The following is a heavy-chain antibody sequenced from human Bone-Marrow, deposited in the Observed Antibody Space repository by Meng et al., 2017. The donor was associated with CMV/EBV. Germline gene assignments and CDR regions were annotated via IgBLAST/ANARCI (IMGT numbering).Heavy chain of an antibody. CDR1: GFTFDDYA. J-gene: IGHJ4*02. Sequence: GGSLRLSCAASGFTFDDYAMHWVRQAPGKGLEWVSGISWNSGSIGYADSVKGRFTISRDNAKNSLYLQMNSLRAEDTALYYCAKGLRDDWGQGKLVTVYS. CDR2: ISWNSGSI. CDR3: AKGLRDD. V-gene: IGHV3-9*01.